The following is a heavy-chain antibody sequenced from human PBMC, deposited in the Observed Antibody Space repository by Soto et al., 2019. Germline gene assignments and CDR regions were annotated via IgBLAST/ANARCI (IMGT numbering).Heavy chain of an antibody. CDR2: IYYSGST. Sequence: SETLSLTCTVSGGSISSGGYYWSWIRQHPGNVFEWIGYIYYSGSTYYNPSLKSRVTISVDTSKNQFSLKLSSVTAADTAVYYCARAGDPYSSSIPFDYWGQGTLVTVSS. CDR3: ARAGDPYSSSIPFDY. D-gene: IGHD6-6*01. CDR1: GGSISSGGYY. J-gene: IGHJ4*02. V-gene: IGHV4-31*03.